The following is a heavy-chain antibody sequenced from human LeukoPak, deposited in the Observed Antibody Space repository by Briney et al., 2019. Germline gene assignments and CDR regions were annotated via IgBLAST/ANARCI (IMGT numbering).Heavy chain of an antibody. CDR2: ISDDGSKN. V-gene: IGHV3-30*03. D-gene: IGHD6-19*01. CDR1: GFNFNNYG. CDR3: ARDSSSGWSFDF. J-gene: IGHJ4*02. Sequence: PGRSLRLSCTASGFNFNNYGMHWVRQAPGKGLEWVSYISDDGSKNYYADSVRGRFTISRDNSKSTLYLQMNSLRAEDTAVYYCARDSSSGWSFDFWGQGTLVTVSS.